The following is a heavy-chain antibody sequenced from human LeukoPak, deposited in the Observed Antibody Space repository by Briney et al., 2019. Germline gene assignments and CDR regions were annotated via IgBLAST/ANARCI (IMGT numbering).Heavy chain of an antibody. CDR1: GYTFTGYY. CDR3: ARDPPAAGSTEFDF. D-gene: IGHD6-13*01. Sequence: GASVKVCCKASGYTFTGYYIHWVRQAPGQGLEWMGSIHPKSGNTKYAQKFQGRVTVTRDTSISAAYMELSRLTSDDTAIYFCARDPPAAGSTEFDFWGQGTLVTVSS. CDR2: IHPKSGNT. V-gene: IGHV1-2*02. J-gene: IGHJ4*02.